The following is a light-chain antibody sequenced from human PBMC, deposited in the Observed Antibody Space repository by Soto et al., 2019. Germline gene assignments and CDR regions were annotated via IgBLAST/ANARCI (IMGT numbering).Light chain of an antibody. Sequence: QSVLTQPASVSGSPGQSITISCTGASSDIGDYNYVSWYQQHPGKAPKLMIYDVNNRPSGISNRFSGSKSGNTASLTISGLQADDEADYFCSSYTSTGTLVVLGGGTQLTVL. J-gene: IGLJ2*01. CDR1: SSDIGDYNY. CDR3: SSYTSTGTLVV. V-gene: IGLV2-14*03. CDR2: DVN.